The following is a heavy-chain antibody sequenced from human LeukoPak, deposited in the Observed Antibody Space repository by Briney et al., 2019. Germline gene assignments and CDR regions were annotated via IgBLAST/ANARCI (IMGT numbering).Heavy chain of an antibody. CDR2: ITPILGIA. V-gene: IGHV1-69*04. Sequence: SVRVSCKASGGSFSSYAMSWVRQAPGQGLEWMGRITPILGIADYAQKFQGRVTINADKSTSTAYMELSSLRSEDTAVYYCARGHNGMDVWGQGTTVTVSS. CDR3: ARGHNGMDV. J-gene: IGHJ6*02. CDR1: GGSFSSYA.